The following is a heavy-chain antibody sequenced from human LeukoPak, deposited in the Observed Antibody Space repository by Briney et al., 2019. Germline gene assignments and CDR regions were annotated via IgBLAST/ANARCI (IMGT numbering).Heavy chain of an antibody. V-gene: IGHV4-59*01. D-gene: IGHD6-13*01. Sequence: SETLSLTCTVSGGSISSYYWSWIRQHPGKGLGWIGYIYYSGSTNYNPSLKSRVTISVDTSKNQFSLKLSSVTAADTAVYYCAGSYIAAAGTFDYGGQGTLVTVSS. CDR3: AGSYIAAAGTFDY. J-gene: IGHJ4*02. CDR2: IYYSGST. CDR1: GGSISSYY.